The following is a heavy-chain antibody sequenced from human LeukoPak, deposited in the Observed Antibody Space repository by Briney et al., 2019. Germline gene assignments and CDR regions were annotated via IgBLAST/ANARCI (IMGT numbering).Heavy chain of an antibody. Sequence: SETLSLTCTVSGGSMSSYSWSWIRQPPGEGLEWIGFIYYSGSTTYNPSLKSRVTISVDTSKNQFSVKLSSVTAADTAVYYCAREWNYVIDSWGQGTLVTVSS. V-gene: IGHV4-59*01. CDR2: IYYSGST. J-gene: IGHJ5*01. D-gene: IGHD1-7*01. CDR3: AREWNYVIDS. CDR1: GGSMSSYS.